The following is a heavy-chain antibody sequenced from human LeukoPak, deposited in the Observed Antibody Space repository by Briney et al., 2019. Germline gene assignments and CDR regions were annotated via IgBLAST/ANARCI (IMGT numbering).Heavy chain of an antibody. V-gene: IGHV3-9*03. CDR1: GLTYDYYA. D-gene: IGHD6-19*01. J-gene: IGHJ2*01. CDR3: AKDAGGEWLGAYWYFDL. Sequence: GRSLRLSCGASGLTYDYYAMHSVRQAPGKGREWVSGISWYSGSIGYAASAKGRFTISRDNAKHSLYLQMNSLSAEDMALYYCAKDAGGEWLGAYWYFDLWGRGSLVTVSS. CDR2: ISWYSGSI.